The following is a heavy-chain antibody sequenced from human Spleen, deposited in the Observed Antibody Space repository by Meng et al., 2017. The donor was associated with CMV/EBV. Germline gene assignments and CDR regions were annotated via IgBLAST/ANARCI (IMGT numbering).Heavy chain of an antibody. CDR2: KYYSGGT. D-gene: IGHD3-3*01. CDR1: GASVSSGSYY. V-gene: IGHV4-61*01. CDR3: ARAGKKGDFWSTLPDGFDI. Sequence: GSLRLSCTVSGASVSSGSYYWSWIRQPPGKGLEWIVYKYYSGGTNYNPALKSRVTISLDTSKNQVSLKLSSVTAADTAVYYCARAGKKGDFWSTLPDGFDIWGQGTMVTVSS. J-gene: IGHJ3*02.